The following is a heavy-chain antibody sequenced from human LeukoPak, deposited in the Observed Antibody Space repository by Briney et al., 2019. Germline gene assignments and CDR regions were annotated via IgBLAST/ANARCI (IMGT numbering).Heavy chain of an antibody. CDR3: ARESPDYGDYSN. V-gene: IGHV3-9*01. CDR1: GFTFDDYA. Sequence: GGSLRLSCAVSGFTFDDYAMHWVRQVPGKGLEWVSGINWNSDSIGYADSVKGRFTISRDNAKNSLYLQMNSLRAEDTAVYYCARESPDYGDYSNWGQGTLVTVSS. J-gene: IGHJ4*02. CDR2: INWNSDSI. D-gene: IGHD4-17*01.